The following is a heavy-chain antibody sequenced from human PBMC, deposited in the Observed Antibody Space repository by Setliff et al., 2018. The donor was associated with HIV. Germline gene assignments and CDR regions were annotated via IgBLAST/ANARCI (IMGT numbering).Heavy chain of an antibody. Sequence: GGSLRLSCTASGFTFGDYAMSWVRQAPGKGLEWVGFIGNKPYGGTTEYAASVKGRFTISRDDSQSIAYLQMNSLKTEVSAVYYCTRDQGLVGATYFYYWGQGTLVTVSS. J-gene: IGHJ4*02. CDR3: TRDQGLVGATYFYY. V-gene: IGHV3-49*04. D-gene: IGHD1-26*01. CDR1: GFTFGDYA. CDR2: IGNKPYGGTT.